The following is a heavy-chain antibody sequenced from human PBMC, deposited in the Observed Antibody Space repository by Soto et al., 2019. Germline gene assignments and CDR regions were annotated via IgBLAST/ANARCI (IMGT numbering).Heavy chain of an antibody. CDR2: IYYSGST. Sequence: TLSLTCTVSGCSISSGVYYWSWIRPHPGKGLEWIGYIYYSGSTYYNPSLKSRVTISVDTSKNQFSLKLSSVTAADTAVYYCARVRYSDNWHGLIDYCGQGTRVTVSA. D-gene: IGHD4-4*01. CDR3: ARVRYSDNWHGLIDY. J-gene: IGHJ4*02. V-gene: IGHV4-31*03. CDR1: GCSISSGVYY.